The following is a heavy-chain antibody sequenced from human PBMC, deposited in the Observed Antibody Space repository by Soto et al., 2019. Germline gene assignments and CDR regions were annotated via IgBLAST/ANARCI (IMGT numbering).Heavy chain of an antibody. Sequence: PSETLSLTCTVSGGSISSGDYYWSWIRQPPGKGLEWIGYIYYSGTTYYNPSLKSRVTISLDTSKNQFSLKLTSVTAADTAVYYCAREPYNYDSSGYYDHWGRGTLVTVSS. CDR2: IYYSGTT. CDR1: GGSISSGDYY. D-gene: IGHD3-22*01. V-gene: IGHV4-30-4*01. CDR3: AREPYNYDSSGYYDH. J-gene: IGHJ5*02.